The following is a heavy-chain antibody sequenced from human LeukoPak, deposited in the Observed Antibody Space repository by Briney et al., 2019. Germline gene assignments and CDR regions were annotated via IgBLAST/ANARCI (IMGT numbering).Heavy chain of an antibody. CDR1: GFTFSSYW. J-gene: IGHJ4*02. CDR2: IKEDGSEK. CDR3: ADGEGRPLNY. D-gene: IGHD3-3*01. Sequence: GGSLRLSCAASGFTFSSYWMSWVGQAPGKGLEWVANIKEDGSEKEYVDSVKGRFAISTDNAKNSLYLQMNSLRAEDTAVYYCADGEGRPLNYWGRGILVTVSS. V-gene: IGHV3-7*01.